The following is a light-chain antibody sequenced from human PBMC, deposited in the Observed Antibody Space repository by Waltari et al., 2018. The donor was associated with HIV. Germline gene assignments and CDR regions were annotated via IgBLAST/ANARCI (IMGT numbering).Light chain of an antibody. J-gene: IGLJ1*01. CDR3: CSYAGGPFV. CDR2: DVT. V-gene: IGLV2-23*02. Sequence: QSALTQPASVSGSPGQSVNMSCTGTSSDVGKYDFVSWYQHNPGQAPHLIIYDVTTRPSGVSLRLSGSKSGNTASLTISGLQAEDEANYYCCSYAGGPFVFGSGT. CDR1: SSDVGKYDF.